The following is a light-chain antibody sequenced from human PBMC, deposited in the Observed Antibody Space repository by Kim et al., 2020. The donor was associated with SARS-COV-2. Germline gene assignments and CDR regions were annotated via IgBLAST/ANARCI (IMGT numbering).Light chain of an antibody. CDR1: NSKVGANV. J-gene: IGLJ3*02. CDR3: AAWDDSLNGRV. Sequence: VTIFCSGSNSKVGANVVTWYQQFPGAAPKLPMYNNNQRPSGVPDRFSGSRAGTTASLDIIGFQSEDEADYYCAAWDDSLNGRVFGGGTQLTVL. CDR2: NNN. V-gene: IGLV1-44*01.